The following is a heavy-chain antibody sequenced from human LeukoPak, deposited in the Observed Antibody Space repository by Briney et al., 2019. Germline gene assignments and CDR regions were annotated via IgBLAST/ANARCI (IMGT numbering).Heavy chain of an antibody. CDR2: ISTSSSYI. CDR1: GFTFSRNS. V-gene: IGHV3-21*01. J-gene: IGHJ4*02. Sequence: GGSLRLSCAASGFTFSRNSMTWVRQAPGKGLEWVSSISTSSSYIYYADSVKGRFTISRDNAKKLLYLQMNSLRAEDTAVYYCARARKYYYDSSGYKNEIDYWGQGTLVTVSS. D-gene: IGHD3-22*01. CDR3: ARARKYYYDSSGYKNEIDY.